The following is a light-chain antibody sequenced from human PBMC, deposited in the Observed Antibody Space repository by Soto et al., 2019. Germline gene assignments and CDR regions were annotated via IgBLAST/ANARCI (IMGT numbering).Light chain of an antibody. CDR3: QQRSDWPPIT. CDR2: DTS. Sequence: EIVLTQSPATLSLSPGEITTLSCRASQSINNYLAWYQQKPGQAPRLLIFDTSNRATGIPARFSGSGSGTDFTLTISSLEPEDFAVYYCQQRSDWPPITFGQGTRLEIK. CDR1: QSINNY. V-gene: IGKV3-11*01. J-gene: IGKJ5*01.